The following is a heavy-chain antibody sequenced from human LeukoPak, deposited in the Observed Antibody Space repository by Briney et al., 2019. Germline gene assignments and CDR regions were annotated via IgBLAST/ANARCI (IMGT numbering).Heavy chain of an antibody. CDR3: ARDFGVAAAAYFDY. J-gene: IGHJ4*02. V-gene: IGHV6-1*01. CDR1: GDSASSNSAA. Sequence: SQTLSLTCAISGDSASSNSAAWNWIRQSPSRGLEWLGRTYYRSKWYNDYAVSVKSRITINPDTSKNQFSLQLNSVTSEDTAVYYCARDFGVAAAAYFDYWGQGTLVTVSS. CDR2: TYYRSKWYN. D-gene: IGHD3-3*01.